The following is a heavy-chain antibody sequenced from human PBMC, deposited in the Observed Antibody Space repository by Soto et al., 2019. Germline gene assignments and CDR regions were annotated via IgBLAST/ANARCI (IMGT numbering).Heavy chain of an antibody. CDR3: ARHRNIVTGDDSFDM. Sequence: PSETLSLTCTISGGSVSTYYWSWIRQPPGKALEWIGLTSYSGNTNYNPSLKSRVAMAVDTSKNQFSLTLTSVTAADTAIYYCARHRNIVTGDDSFDMWGQGTMVTVSS. CDR1: GGSVSTYY. D-gene: IGHD3-9*01. CDR2: TSYSGNT. J-gene: IGHJ3*02. V-gene: IGHV4-59*08.